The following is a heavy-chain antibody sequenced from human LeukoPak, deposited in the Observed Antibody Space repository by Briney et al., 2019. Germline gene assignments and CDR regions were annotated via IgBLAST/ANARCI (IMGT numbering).Heavy chain of an antibody. CDR1: GGSISSYN. V-gene: IGHV4-59*01. CDR2: VYYSGST. CDR3: ARDSTPAY. J-gene: IGHJ4*02. D-gene: IGHD2-2*01. Sequence: PPQTLSLTCTVSGGSISSYNWSWIRQPPGQGLEWIGYVYYSGSTNYNPSLKSRVTMSVDTSKNQFSLRLSSVTAADTAVYYCARDSTPAYWGQGTLVTVSS.